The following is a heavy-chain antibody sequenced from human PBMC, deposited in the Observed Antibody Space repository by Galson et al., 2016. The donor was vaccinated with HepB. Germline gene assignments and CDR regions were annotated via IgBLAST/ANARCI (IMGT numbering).Heavy chain of an antibody. D-gene: IGHD3-22*01. CDR2: ICGTSRTT. CDR1: GFEFSDYY. Sequence: SLRLSCAASGFEFSDYYMSWVRQAPGKGLEWVSYICGTSRTTYYADSVKGRFTNSRENANNSVYLQLDNLQAGDTAIYYCARDRKHFSYDGTGLHWGQGSLVIVSS. V-gene: IGHV3-11*01. J-gene: IGHJ1*01. CDR3: ARDRKHFSYDGTGLH.